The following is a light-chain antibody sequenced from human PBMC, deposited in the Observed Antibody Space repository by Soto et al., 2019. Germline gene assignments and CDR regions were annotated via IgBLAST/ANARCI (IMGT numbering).Light chain of an antibody. V-gene: IGKV3D-15*01. Sequence: EIVMTQSPVTLSVSPGDRATLSCRASQSISNKVAWYQQKPGQSPRLLIYDASTRATGIPARFSGSGSGTEFTLTISSLQYEDFAVYFCQPYYNWPPVYTFGQGTKLDIK. CDR2: DAS. CDR3: QPYYNWPPVYT. CDR1: QSISNK. J-gene: IGKJ2*01.